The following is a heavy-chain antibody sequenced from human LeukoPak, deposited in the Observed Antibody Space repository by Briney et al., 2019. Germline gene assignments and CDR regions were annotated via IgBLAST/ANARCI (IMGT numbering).Heavy chain of an antibody. CDR1: GYTFTGYS. CDR2: INPNSGGT. D-gene: IGHD3-22*01. CDR3: ARDAAYYYDSSGSS. J-gene: IGHJ5*02. Sequence: GASVKVSCKASGYTFTGYSMHWVRQAPGQGLEWMGWINPNSGGTNYAQKFQGRVTMTRDTSISTAYMELSRLRSDDTAVYYCARDAAYYYDSSGSSWGQGTLVTVSS. V-gene: IGHV1-2*02.